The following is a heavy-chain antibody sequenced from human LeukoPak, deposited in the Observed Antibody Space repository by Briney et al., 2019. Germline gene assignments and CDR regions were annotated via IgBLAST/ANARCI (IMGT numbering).Heavy chain of an antibody. J-gene: IGHJ4*02. CDR1: GFTFNSYN. CDR3: AKGISGSYYEADY. CDR2: ISGSGGST. Sequence: GGSLRLSCAASGFTFNSYNMNWVRQAPGKGLEWVSAISGSGGSTYYADSVKGRFTISRDNSKNTLYLQMNSLRAEDTAVYYCAKGISGSYYEADYWGQGTLVTVSS. V-gene: IGHV3-23*01. D-gene: IGHD1-26*01.